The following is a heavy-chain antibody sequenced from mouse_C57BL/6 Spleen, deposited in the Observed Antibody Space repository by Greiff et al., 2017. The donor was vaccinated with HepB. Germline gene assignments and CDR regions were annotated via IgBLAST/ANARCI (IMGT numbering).Heavy chain of an antibody. V-gene: IGHV1-55*01. CDR1: GYTFTSYW. D-gene: IGHD2-4*01. J-gene: IGHJ1*03. Sequence: VQLQQPGAELVKPGASVKMSCKASGYTFTSYWITWVKQRPGQGLEWIGDIYPGSGSTNYNEKFKSKATLTVDTSSSTAYMQLSSLTSEDSSVYYVALVYYNYEGAWYFNVWGTGTTVTVSS. CDR2: IYPGSGST. CDR3: ALVYYNYEGAWYFNV.